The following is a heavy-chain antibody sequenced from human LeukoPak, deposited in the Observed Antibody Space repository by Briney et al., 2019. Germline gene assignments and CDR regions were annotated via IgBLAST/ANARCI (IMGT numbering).Heavy chain of an antibody. CDR3: ARGAPAIYCSSTSCPLYY. CDR2: VSGSGGST. Sequence: GGSLRLSCAASGFTFSSYAMSWVRQAPGKGLEWVSSVSGSGGSTYYADSVKGRFTISRDNSKNTLYLQMNSLRAEDTAVYYCARGAPAIYCSSTSCPLYYWGQGTLVTVSS. CDR1: GFTFSSYA. J-gene: IGHJ4*02. D-gene: IGHD2-2*01. V-gene: IGHV3-23*01.